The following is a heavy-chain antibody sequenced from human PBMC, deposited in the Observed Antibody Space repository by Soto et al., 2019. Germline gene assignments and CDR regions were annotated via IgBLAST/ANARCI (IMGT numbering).Heavy chain of an antibody. D-gene: IGHD3-22*01. J-gene: IGHJ6*02. V-gene: IGHV3-33*01. CDR3: ARDSSDSQYYYYYYGMDV. CDR2: IWYDGSNK. Sequence: QVQLVESGGGVVQPGRSLRLSCAASGFTFSSYGMHWVRQAPGKGLEWVAVIWYDGSNKYYADSVKGRFTISRDNSKNTLYLKMNSLRAEDTAVYYCARDSSDSQYYYYYYGMDVWGQGTTVTVSS. CDR1: GFTFSSYG.